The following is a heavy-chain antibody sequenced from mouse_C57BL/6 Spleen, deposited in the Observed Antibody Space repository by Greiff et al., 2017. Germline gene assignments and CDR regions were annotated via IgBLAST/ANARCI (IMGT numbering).Heavy chain of an antibody. Sequence: QVHVKQPGAELVKPGASVKLSCKASGYTFTSYWMHWVKQRPGRGLEWIGRIDPNSGGTKYNEKFKSKATLTVDKPSSTAYMQLSSLTSEDSAVYYCAKIDAIYYDYLYYAMDYWGQGTSVTVSS. CDR1: GYTFTSYW. CDR2: IDPNSGGT. V-gene: IGHV1-72*01. D-gene: IGHD2-4*01. J-gene: IGHJ4*01. CDR3: AKIDAIYYDYLYYAMDY.